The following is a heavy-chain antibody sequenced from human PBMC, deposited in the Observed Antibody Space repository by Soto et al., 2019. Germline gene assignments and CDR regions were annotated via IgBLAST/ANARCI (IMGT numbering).Heavy chain of an antibody. CDR3: ARGQDHGYYYYGMDV. Sequence: QVQLVESGGGVVQPGRSLRLSCAASGFTFSSYGMHWVRQAPGKGLEWVAVIWYDGSNKYYADSVKGRFTISRDNSKNTLYLQMNSLRAEDTAVYYCARGQDHGYYYYGMDVWGQGTTVTVSS. V-gene: IGHV3-33*01. CDR1: GFTFSSYG. J-gene: IGHJ6*02. CDR2: IWYDGSNK. D-gene: IGHD2-15*01.